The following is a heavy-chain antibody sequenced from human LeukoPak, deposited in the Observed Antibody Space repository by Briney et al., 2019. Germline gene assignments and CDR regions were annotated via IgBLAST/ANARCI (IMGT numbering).Heavy chain of an antibody. J-gene: IGHJ5*01. Sequence: GGSLRLSCEASGFIYSIFSMNWVRQAPGKGLEWISYINSRSDTIYYADSVRGRFTISRDNAKNSLYLQMNSLRVEDTAMYYCVRDMGIGGLIDSWGQGTLVTVSS. D-gene: IGHD3-10*01. CDR2: INSRSDTI. V-gene: IGHV3-48*04. CDR3: VRDMGIGGLIDS. CDR1: GFIYSIFS.